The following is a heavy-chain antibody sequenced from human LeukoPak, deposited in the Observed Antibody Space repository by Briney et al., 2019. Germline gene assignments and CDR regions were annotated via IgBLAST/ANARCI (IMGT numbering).Heavy chain of an antibody. CDR1: GFSFSSHW. V-gene: IGHV3-7*01. Sequence: GGSLRLSCAASGFSFSSHWMTWIRQAPGKGLEWVASIKKDVNENYYVDSVKGRFTISRDNAKNSLYLQMNSLRAEDTAVYYCARDILGSGDWVDYWGQGTLVTVSS. CDR2: IKKDVNEN. D-gene: IGHD2-21*01. CDR3: ARDILGSGDWVDY. J-gene: IGHJ4*02.